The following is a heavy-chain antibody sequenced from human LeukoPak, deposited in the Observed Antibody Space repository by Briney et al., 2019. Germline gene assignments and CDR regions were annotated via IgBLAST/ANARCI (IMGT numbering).Heavy chain of an antibody. CDR1: GGSISSYY. D-gene: IGHD2-15*01. CDR3: ARGKVVAATFYYFDY. V-gene: IGHV4-59*01. J-gene: IGHJ4*02. CDR2: IYYSGST. Sequence: SETLSLTCTVSGGSISSYYWSWIRQPLGKGLEWIGYIYYSGSTNYNPSLKSRVTISVDTSKNQFSLKLSSVTAADTAVYYCARGKVVAATFYYFDYWGQGTLVTVSS.